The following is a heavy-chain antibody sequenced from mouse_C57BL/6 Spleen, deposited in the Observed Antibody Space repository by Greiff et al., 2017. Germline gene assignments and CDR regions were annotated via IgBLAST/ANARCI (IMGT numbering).Heavy chain of an antibody. J-gene: IGHJ3*01. CDR2: IDPSDSYT. Sequence: QVQLQQPGAELVMPGASVQLSCKASGYTFTSYWMHWVKQRPGQGLEWIGEIDPSDSYTNYNQKFKGKSTLTVDKSSSTAYMQLSSLTSEDSAVYYCARGTDYGRAWFAYWGQGTLVTVSA. D-gene: IGHD2-4*01. CDR1: GYTFTSYW. V-gene: IGHV1-69*01. CDR3: ARGTDYGRAWFAY.